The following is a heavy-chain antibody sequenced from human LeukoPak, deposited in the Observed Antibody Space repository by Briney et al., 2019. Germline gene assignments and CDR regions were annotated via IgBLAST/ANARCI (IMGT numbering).Heavy chain of an antibody. Sequence: KASETLSLTCAVYSGSFSGYYWSWIRQPPGKGLEWIGEINHSGSTNYNPSLKSRVTISVDTSKNQFSLKLSSVTAADTAVYYCARVGYYGSSWFDPWGQGTLVTVSS. V-gene: IGHV4-34*01. D-gene: IGHD3-10*01. J-gene: IGHJ5*02. CDR2: INHSGST. CDR3: ARVGYYGSSWFDP. CDR1: SGSFSGYY.